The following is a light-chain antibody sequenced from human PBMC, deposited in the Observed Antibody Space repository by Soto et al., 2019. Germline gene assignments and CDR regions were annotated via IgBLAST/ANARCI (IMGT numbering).Light chain of an antibody. Sequence: QSVLTQPPSASGTPGQRVTISCSGSSSNIGSNYVYWYQQLPGTAPKLLIYRNNQRPSGVPDRFSGSKSGTSASLAISGLRSEDEADYYCAAWDDSLSGFSALGTGT. J-gene: IGLJ1*01. CDR3: AAWDDSLSGFSA. CDR2: RNN. V-gene: IGLV1-47*01. CDR1: SSNIGSNY.